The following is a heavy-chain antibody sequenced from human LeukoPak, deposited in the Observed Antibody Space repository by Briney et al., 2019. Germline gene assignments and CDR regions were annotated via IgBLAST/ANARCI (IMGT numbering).Heavy chain of an antibody. J-gene: IGHJ4*02. D-gene: IGHD3-10*01. CDR1: GFTFTNYW. CDR3: ARSSGYYGPEDY. V-gene: IGHV3-7*01. CDR2: IKQDRSEK. Sequence: GGSLRLSCAASGFTFTNYWMSWVRQAPGKGLELVANIKQDRSEKYYVDSVKGRFTISRDNAKNSLYLQMNSLRAEDTAVYYCARSSGYYGPEDYWGQGTLVTVSS.